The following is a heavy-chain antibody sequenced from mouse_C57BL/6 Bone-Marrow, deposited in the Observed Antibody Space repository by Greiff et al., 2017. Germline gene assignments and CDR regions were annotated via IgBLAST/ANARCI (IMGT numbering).Heavy chain of an antibody. Sequence: VQGVESGPELVKPGASVKISCKASGYTFTDYYINWVKQRPGQGLEWIGWIFPGSGSTYYNEKFKGKATLTVDKSSSTAYMLLSSLTSEDSAVYFCARKNYGSSYWYFDVWGTGTTVTVSS. D-gene: IGHD1-1*01. CDR3: ARKNYGSSYWYFDV. V-gene: IGHV1-75*01. J-gene: IGHJ1*03. CDR2: IFPGSGST. CDR1: GYTFTDYY.